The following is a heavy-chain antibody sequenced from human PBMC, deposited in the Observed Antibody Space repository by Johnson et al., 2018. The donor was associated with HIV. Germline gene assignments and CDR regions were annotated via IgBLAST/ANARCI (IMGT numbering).Heavy chain of an antibody. CDR2: ISYDGSNK. CDR1: GFTFSTFP. Sequence: QEQLVESGGGVVQPGRSLRLSCAASGFTFSTFPMHWVRQAPGKGLEWVAIISYDGSNKYYADSVNGRFTISRDNSKNTLYLQMNSLGVEDPAVYYCAREGAWEVRPGAFDIWGQGTMVTVSS. V-gene: IGHV3-30-3*01. CDR3: AREGAWEVRPGAFDI. D-gene: IGHD1-26*01. J-gene: IGHJ3*02.